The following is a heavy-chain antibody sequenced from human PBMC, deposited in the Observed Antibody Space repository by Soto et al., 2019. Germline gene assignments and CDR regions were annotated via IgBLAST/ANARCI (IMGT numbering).Heavy chain of an antibody. J-gene: IGHJ4*02. CDR3: TRDHRHLDY. Sequence: EVQLVESGGGLVQPGRSLRLSCTASGFTFGDYAMNWFRQAPGKGLEWVGFIRSKAYGGTTENAASVKGRFTISRDDSNSIAYLQMNSLKTEDTAVYYCTRDHRHLDYWGQGTLVTVSS. V-gene: IGHV3-49*03. CDR1: GFTFGDYA. CDR2: IRSKAYGGTT.